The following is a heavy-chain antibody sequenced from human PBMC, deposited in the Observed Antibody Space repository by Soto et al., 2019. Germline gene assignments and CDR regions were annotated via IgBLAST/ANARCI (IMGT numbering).Heavy chain of an antibody. D-gene: IGHD3-22*01. Sequence: VGSLSLSCSASGFTFSSYAMSWVRPAPGKGLEWVSAISCSGGSTYYADSVKGRSTISRDSSKNTLYLQMNSLRAEDTAVYYCAKDPESGAYYYDSSGYSPKPYWGQGTLVTVSS. J-gene: IGHJ4*02. CDR3: AKDPESGAYYYDSSGYSPKPY. V-gene: IGHV3-23*01. CDR1: GFTFSSYA. CDR2: ISCSGGST.